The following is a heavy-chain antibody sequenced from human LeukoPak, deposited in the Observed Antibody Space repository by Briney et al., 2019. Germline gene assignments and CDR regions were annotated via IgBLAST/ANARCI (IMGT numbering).Heavy chain of an antibody. CDR3: ARRGDLTSFDP. CDR1: GGSFSGYY. V-gene: IGHV4-34*01. D-gene: IGHD3-16*01. CDR2: INHSGST. Sequence: SETLSLTCAVYGGSFSGYYWSWIRQPPGKGLEWIGEINHSGSTNYNPSLKSRVTISVDTSKNHFSLNLRSVTAADTAVYYCARRGDLTSFDPWGQGTLVTVSS. J-gene: IGHJ5*02.